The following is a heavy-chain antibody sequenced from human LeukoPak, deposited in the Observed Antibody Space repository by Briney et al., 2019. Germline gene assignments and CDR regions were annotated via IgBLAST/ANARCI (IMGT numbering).Heavy chain of an antibody. CDR3: TTGDIVGATTGDY. CDR2: IKSKTDGGTT. Sequence: PGGSLRLSCAASGFTFSNAWMSWVRQAPGKGLEWVGRIKSKTDGGTTDYAAPVKGRFTISRDDSKNTLYLQMNSLKTEDTAVYYCTTGDIVGATTGDYWGQGTLVTVSS. D-gene: IGHD1-26*01. V-gene: IGHV3-15*01. CDR1: GFTFSNAW. J-gene: IGHJ4*02.